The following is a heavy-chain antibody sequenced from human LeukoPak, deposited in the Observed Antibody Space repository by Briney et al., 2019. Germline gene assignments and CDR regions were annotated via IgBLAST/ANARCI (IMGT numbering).Heavy chain of an antibody. Sequence: GESLKISWKGSGYRFTSYWINWVRQMPGKGLEWMGRIDPSDSYTNYSPSFQGHVPVSADKSISTAYLQWSSLKASDTAMYYCARRPRNYGSGSFDYWGQGTLVTVSS. CDR3: ARRPRNYGSGSFDY. CDR1: GYRFTSYW. J-gene: IGHJ4*02. CDR2: IDPSDSYT. V-gene: IGHV5-10-1*01. D-gene: IGHD3-10*01.